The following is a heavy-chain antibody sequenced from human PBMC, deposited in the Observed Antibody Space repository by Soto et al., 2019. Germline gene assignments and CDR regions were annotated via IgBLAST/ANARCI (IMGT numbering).Heavy chain of an antibody. D-gene: IGHD4-17*01. CDR3: ARSGADYYYYGMDV. V-gene: IGHV3-48*02. CDR1: GFTFSSYS. Sequence: HPGGSLRVSCAASGFTFSSYSMNWVRQAPGKGLEWVSYISSSSSTIYYADSVKGRFTISRDNAKNSLYLQMNSLRDEDTAVYYCARSGADYYYYGMDVWGQGTTVTVSS. CDR2: ISSSSSTI. J-gene: IGHJ6*02.